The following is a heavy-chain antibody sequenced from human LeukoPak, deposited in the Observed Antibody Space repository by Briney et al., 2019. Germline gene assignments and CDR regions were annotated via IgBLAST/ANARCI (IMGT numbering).Heavy chain of an antibody. CDR2: IYYSGST. J-gene: IGHJ6*03. CDR3: ARDSYFYYMDV. CDR1: GGSISSYY. Sequence: SETLSLTCTVSGGSISSYYWSWIRQPPGKGLEWIGYIYYSGSTDYNPSLKSRVTISVDTSKNQFSLKLSSVTAADTAVYYCARDSYFYYMDVWGKGTTVTVSS. V-gene: IGHV4-59*01.